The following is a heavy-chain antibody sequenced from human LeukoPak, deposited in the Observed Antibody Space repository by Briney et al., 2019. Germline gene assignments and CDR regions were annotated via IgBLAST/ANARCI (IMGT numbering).Heavy chain of an antibody. D-gene: IGHD6-13*01. CDR2: ISGRDGRT. CDR1: GFTFSSYA. Sequence: GGSLRLSCSASGFTFSSYAMSWVRQAPGRGLEWVSAISGRDGRTYYTDSVKGRFTISRDNSRDTLYLQMNSLRAEDTAVYYCSTSPSFGSSWYQFNYWGQGTLVTVSS. V-gene: IGHV3-23*01. J-gene: IGHJ4*02. CDR3: STSPSFGSSWYQFNY.